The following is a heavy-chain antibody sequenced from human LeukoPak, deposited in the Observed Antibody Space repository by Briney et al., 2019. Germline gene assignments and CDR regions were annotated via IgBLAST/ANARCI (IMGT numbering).Heavy chain of an antibody. CDR3: STEDKYCTGANCGVF. CDR1: GYTLTEYY. J-gene: IGHJ4*02. D-gene: IGHD2-8*02. CDR2: IIPDSGGT. Sequence: ASVKVSCKASGYTLTEYYMHWVRQAPGQGLEWMGFIIPDSGGTTYQQNFQGRVTMTRDTSISTFYMELSSLRPDDTAVYYCSTEDKYCTGANCGVFWGQGTLVTVSS. V-gene: IGHV1-2*02.